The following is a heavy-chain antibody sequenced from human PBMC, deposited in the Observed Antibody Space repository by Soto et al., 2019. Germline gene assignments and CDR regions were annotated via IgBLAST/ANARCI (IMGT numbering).Heavy chain of an antibody. CDR3: ARGGLDIVVVVAAIYYYGMDV. CDR1: GYTFSSYS. CDR2: ISSSSSYI. J-gene: IGHJ6*02. D-gene: IGHD2-15*01. Sequence: GGSLRLSCAASGYTFSSYSMNWVRQAPGKGLEWVSSISSSSSYIYYADSVRGRFTISRDNAKNSLYLQMNSLRAEDTAVYYCARGGLDIVVVVAAIYYYGMDVWGQGTMVTVSS. V-gene: IGHV3-21*01.